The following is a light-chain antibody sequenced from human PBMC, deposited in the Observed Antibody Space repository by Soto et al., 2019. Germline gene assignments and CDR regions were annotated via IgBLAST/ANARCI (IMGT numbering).Light chain of an antibody. Sequence: EIVLTQSPATLSVPPGARATLSCRASQSLSSNLAWYQQNPGQAPRLLIYGASTRATGIPARFSGSGSGTEFTLTISSLQSEDFALYYCQQYNKWPLITFGQGTRLEIK. J-gene: IGKJ5*01. CDR1: QSLSSN. CDR2: GAS. CDR3: QQYNKWPLIT. V-gene: IGKV3-15*01.